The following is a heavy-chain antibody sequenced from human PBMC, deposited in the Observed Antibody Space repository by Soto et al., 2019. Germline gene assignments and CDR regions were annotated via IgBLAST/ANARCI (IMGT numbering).Heavy chain of an antibody. Sequence: ASGKVSCKASGYTFTGDYMHLLRQAPGQGLEWMGWINPNSGGTNYAQKFQGWVTMTRDTSISTAYMELSRMRSDDTAVYYCARDRDYDFWSGYFSLVYWGQGTLVTVSS. CDR2: INPNSGGT. D-gene: IGHD3-3*01. CDR3: ARDRDYDFWSGYFSLVY. CDR1: GYTFTGDY. V-gene: IGHV1-2*04. J-gene: IGHJ4*02.